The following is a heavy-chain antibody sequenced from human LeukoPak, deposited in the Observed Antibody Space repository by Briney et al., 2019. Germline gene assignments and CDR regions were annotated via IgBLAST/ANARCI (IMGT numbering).Heavy chain of an antibody. V-gene: IGHV4-4*07. J-gene: IGHJ5*02. CDR3: AKSPSGRGGYNWFDP. D-gene: IGHD3-16*01. CDR1: GGSISGYY. Sequence: SETLSLTCTVSGGSISGYYWSWIRQPAGKGLEWIGRVYTSGSTNYNPSLKSRVAMSIDTSKNQFSLNLSSVTAADTAVYYCAKSPSGRGGYNWFDPWGQGTLVTVSS. CDR2: VYTSGST.